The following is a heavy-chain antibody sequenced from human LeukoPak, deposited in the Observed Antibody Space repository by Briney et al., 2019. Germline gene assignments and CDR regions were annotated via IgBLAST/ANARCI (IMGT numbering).Heavy chain of an antibody. Sequence: GGSLRLSCAGSGFTISSYAMSWVRQAPGKGLEWVSAISDSGDYTYYADSVKGRFTISRDNSKNTLYLHVNSLRAEDTAGYYCARDTSIGKYCTSDVCSPFDYWGQGTLVTVSS. CDR2: ISDSGDYT. D-gene: IGHD2-8*01. V-gene: IGHV3-23*01. CDR1: GFTISSYA. J-gene: IGHJ4*02. CDR3: ARDTSIGKYCTSDVCSPFDY.